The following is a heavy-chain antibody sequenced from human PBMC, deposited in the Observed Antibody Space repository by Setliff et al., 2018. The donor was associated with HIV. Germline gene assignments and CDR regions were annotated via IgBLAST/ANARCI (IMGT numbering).Heavy chain of an antibody. V-gene: IGHV1-69*10. Sequence: SVKVSCKASGGTFSSYAISWVRQAPGQGLEWMGGIIPILCIANYAQKFQGRATITADKSTSTAYMELSSLRSEDTAVYYCASIAALSEHWFDPWGQGTLVTVSS. CDR3: ASIAALSEHWFDP. CDR2: IIPILCIA. D-gene: IGHD6-6*01. CDR1: GGTFSSYA. J-gene: IGHJ5*02.